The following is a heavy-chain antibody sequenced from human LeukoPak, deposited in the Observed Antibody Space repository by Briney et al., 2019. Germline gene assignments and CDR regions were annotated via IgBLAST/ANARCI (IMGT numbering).Heavy chain of an antibody. CDR3: ARSVGIVVVVAATRRWFDP. CDR1: GYTFTGYY. Sequence: ASVKVSCKASGYTFTGYYMHWVRQAPGQGLEWMGRINPNSGGTNYAQKFQGRVTMTRDTSISTAYMELSRLRSDDTAVYYCARSVGIVVVVAATRRWFDPWGQGTLVTVSS. CDR2: INPNSGGT. V-gene: IGHV1-2*06. J-gene: IGHJ5*02. D-gene: IGHD2-15*01.